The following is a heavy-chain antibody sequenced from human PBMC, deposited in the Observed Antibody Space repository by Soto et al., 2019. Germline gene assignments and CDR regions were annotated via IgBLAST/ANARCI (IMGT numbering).Heavy chain of an antibody. J-gene: IGHJ4*02. CDR1: GFTFSSYA. CDR3: ARGTDIVATTPFDY. Sequence: QVQLVESGGGVVQPGRSLRLSCAASGFTFSSYAMHWVRQAPGKGLEWVAVISYDGSNKYYADSVKGRFTISRDNSKNTLYLQMNSLRAEDTAMYYCARGTDIVATTPFDYWGQGTLVTVSS. CDR2: ISYDGSNK. V-gene: IGHV3-30-3*01. D-gene: IGHD5-12*01.